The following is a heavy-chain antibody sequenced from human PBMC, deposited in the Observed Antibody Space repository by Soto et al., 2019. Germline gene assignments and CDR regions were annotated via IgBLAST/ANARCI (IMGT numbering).Heavy chain of an antibody. CDR1: GFTFSSYG. V-gene: IGHV3-33*06. J-gene: IGHJ4*02. CDR3: AKDDSVSYSGGSWIFDY. Sequence: GGSLRLSCAASGFTFSSYGMHWVRQAPGKGLEWVAVIWSDGSNKYYADSVKGRFTISRDNSKNTLHLQMNSLRAEDTAVYYCAKDDSVSYSGGSWIFDYWGQGTLVTVSS. CDR2: IWSDGSNK. D-gene: IGHD2-15*01.